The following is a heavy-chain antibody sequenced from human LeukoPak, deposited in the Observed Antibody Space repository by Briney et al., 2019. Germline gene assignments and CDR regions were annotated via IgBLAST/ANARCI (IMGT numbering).Heavy chain of an antibody. D-gene: IGHD1-26*01. J-gene: IGHJ5*02. CDR1: GGSISSYY. V-gene: IGHV4-59*01. Sequence: PSETLSLTCTVSGGSISSYYWSWVRQPPGKGLEWIGYIYYSGSTNYNPSLKSRVTISVDTSKNQFSLKLSSVTAAETTVYYCAREEGGWFDPWGQGTLVSVSS. CDR3: AREEGGWFDP. CDR2: IYYSGST.